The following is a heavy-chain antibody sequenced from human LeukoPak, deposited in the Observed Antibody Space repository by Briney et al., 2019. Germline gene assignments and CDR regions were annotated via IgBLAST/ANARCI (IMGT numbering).Heavy chain of an antibody. CDR1: GFTFSSYE. CDR3: AELGITMIGGV. CDR2: ISSSGSTI. Sequence: GVSLRLSCAASGFTFSSYEMNWVRQAPGKGLEWVSYISSSGSTIYYGDSVKGRFTISRDNAKNSLYLQMNSLRAEDTAVYYCAELGITMIGGVWGKGTTVTVSS. V-gene: IGHV3-48*03. J-gene: IGHJ6*04. D-gene: IGHD3-10*02.